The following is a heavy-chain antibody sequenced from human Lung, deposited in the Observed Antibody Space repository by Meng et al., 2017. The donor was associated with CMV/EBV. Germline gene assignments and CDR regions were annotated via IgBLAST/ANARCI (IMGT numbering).Heavy chain of an antibody. CDR3: ARQWAGSSFDY. CDR2: ISYSGST. J-gene: IGHJ4*02. CDR1: AGSFNSPNYS. V-gene: IGHV4-61*01. D-gene: IGHD1-26*01. Sequence: CSVPAGSFNSPNYSWIWTRQSPGKGLEWIGYISYSGSTTYNPSLNSRVTIAMDKSKNQFSLNLFSLTPADSALYYCARQWAGSSFDYWGQGALVTVSS.